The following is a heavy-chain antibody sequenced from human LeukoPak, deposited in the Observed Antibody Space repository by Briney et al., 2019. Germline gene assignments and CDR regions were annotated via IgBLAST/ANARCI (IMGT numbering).Heavy chain of an antibody. CDR2: IYPGDSDT. CDR3: ARPRVSDDYGDLSWFDP. J-gene: IGHJ5*02. V-gene: IGHV5-51*01. D-gene: IGHD4-17*01. CDR1: GYSFTSYW. Sequence: GESLKISCKGSGYSFTSYWIGWVRQMPGKGLEWMGIIYPGDSDTRYSPSFQGQVTISADKSISTAYLQWSSLKASDTAMYYCARPRVSDDYGDLSWFDPWGQGTLVTVSS.